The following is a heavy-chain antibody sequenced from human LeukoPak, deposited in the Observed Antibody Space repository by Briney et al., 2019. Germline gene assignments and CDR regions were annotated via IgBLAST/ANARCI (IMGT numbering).Heavy chain of an antibody. Sequence: GGSLRLSCAASGFTFSSYSMTWVGQAPGKGLEGVSAISGSGGSTYYAASVKGRFTISRDNSKNTLYLQMNSLRAEDTAVYYCRTGGYSIFDYWGQGTLVTVSS. D-gene: IGHD4-4*01. CDR2: ISGSGGST. J-gene: IGHJ4*02. CDR1: GFTFSSYS. V-gene: IGHV3-23*01. CDR3: RTGGYSIFDY.